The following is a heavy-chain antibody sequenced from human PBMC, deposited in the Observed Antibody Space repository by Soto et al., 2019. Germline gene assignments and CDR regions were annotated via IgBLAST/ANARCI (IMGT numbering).Heavy chain of an antibody. D-gene: IGHD3-3*01. CDR3: AGPGIFLEWLWY. Sequence: NLGGSLRLSCAASGLTFSDYYMSWIRQAPGKGLEWVSYISSSGSTIYYADSVKGRFTISRDNAKNSLYLQMNSLRAEDTAVYYCAGPGIFLEWLWYWGQGTLVTVSS. CDR2: ISSSGSTI. CDR1: GLTFSDYY. J-gene: IGHJ4*02. V-gene: IGHV3-11*01.